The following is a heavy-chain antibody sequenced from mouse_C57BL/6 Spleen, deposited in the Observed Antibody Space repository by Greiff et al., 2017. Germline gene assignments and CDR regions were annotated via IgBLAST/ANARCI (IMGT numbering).Heavy chain of an antibody. V-gene: IGHV1-64*01. D-gene: IGHD2-1*01. Sequence: QVQLQQPGAELVKPGASVKLSCKASGYTFTSYWMHWVKQRPGQGLEWIGMIHPNSGSTNYNEQFKSKAKLTVDNSSCTTYMRLSSLASEDSAVYYCAREDYGNYFDYWGQGTTLTVSS. CDR2: IHPNSGST. CDR1: GYTFTSYW. J-gene: IGHJ2*01. CDR3: AREDYGNYFDY.